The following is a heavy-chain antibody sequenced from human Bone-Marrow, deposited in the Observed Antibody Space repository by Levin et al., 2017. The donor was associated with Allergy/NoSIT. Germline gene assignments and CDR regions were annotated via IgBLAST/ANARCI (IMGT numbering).Heavy chain of an antibody. Sequence: SGGSLRLSCAASGFTFRNYAMSWVRQAPGKGLEWVSTISGSATGTYYADSVKGRFTISRDNSKNTLFLQMNSLRAEDTAVYYCAKSYSSSSEFDYWGQGTLATVSS. D-gene: IGHD6-6*01. J-gene: IGHJ4*02. CDR1: GFTFRNYA. V-gene: IGHV3-23*01. CDR3: AKSYSSSSEFDY. CDR2: ISGSATGT.